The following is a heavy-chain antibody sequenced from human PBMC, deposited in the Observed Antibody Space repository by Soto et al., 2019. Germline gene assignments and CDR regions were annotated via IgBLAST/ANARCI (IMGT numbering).Heavy chain of an antibody. CDR2: IYYSGST. CDR3: ARNDCSSTSCYFDY. Sequence: PSETLSLTCTVSGGSISSGDYYWSWIRQPPGKGLEWIGYIYYSGSTYYNPSLKSRVTISVDTSKNQFSLKLSSVTAADTAVYYCARNDCSSTSCYFDYWGQGTLVTVS. V-gene: IGHV4-30-4*01. CDR1: GGSISSGDYY. J-gene: IGHJ4*02. D-gene: IGHD2-2*01.